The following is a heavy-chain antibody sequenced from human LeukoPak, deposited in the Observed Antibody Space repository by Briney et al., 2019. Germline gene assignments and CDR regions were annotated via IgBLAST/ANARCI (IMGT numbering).Heavy chain of an antibody. Sequence: GSLRLSCAASGFTFSSHDMHWVRQAPGKGLEWVTYIRNDGSNKYYADSVKGRFTISRDNSKNTVYLQMNSLRAEDTAVYYCARCYYGSGSYYSHYYYMDVWGKGTTVTISS. J-gene: IGHJ6*03. CDR3: ARCYYGSGSYYSHYYYMDV. V-gene: IGHV3-30*02. CDR2: IRNDGSNK. CDR1: GFTFSSHD. D-gene: IGHD3-10*01.